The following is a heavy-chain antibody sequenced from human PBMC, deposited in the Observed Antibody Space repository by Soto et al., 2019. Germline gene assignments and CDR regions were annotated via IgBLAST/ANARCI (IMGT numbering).Heavy chain of an antibody. D-gene: IGHD5-18*01. V-gene: IGHV3-30*18. Sequence: GGSLRLSCAASGFTFSSYGMHWVRQAPGKGLEWVAVISYDGSNKYYADSVKGRFTISRDNSKNTLYLQMNSLRAEDTAVYYCAKDYGRIQLWLMNYFDYWGQGTLVTVSS. CDR2: ISYDGSNK. CDR1: GFTFSSYG. J-gene: IGHJ4*02. CDR3: AKDYGRIQLWLMNYFDY.